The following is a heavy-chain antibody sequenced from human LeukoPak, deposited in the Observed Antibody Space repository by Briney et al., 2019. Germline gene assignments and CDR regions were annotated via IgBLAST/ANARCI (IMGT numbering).Heavy chain of an antibody. CDR2: INHSGST. V-gene: IGHV4-34*01. D-gene: IGHD3-9*01. CDR3: ARDISGMDV. Sequence: PSETLSLTCALYGGSFSGYYWSWIREPPEKGLEWIGEINHSGSTNYNPSLKSRVTISLDTSKNQFSLKLSSVTAADTAVYYCARDISGMDVWGQGTTVTVSS. CDR1: GGSFSGYY. J-gene: IGHJ6*02.